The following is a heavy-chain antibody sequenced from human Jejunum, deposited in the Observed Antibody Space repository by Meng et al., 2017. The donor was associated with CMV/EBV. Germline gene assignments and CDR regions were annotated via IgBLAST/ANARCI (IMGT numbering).Heavy chain of an antibody. CDR2: VNTDTGNP. CDR1: GYTFTTYA. Sequence: SGYTFTTYAVSWVRQVPGQGLEWVGWVNTDTGNPTYAQAFKGRFVFSLDTSVSTAYLQITSLKAEDTAVYFCARARSCTAGSCYSDYWGQGSLVTVSS. J-gene: IGHJ4*02. D-gene: IGHD2-15*01. V-gene: IGHV7-4-1*02. CDR3: ARARSCTAGSCYSDY.